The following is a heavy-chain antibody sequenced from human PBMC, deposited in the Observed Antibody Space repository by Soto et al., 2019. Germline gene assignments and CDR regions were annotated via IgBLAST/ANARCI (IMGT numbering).Heavy chain of an antibody. J-gene: IGHJ6*02. CDR2: IIPIFGTA. CDR3: ARVWFGELSNYYYGMDV. Sequence: SVKVSCKASGGTFSSYAISWVRQAPGQGLEWMGGIIPIFGTANYAQKFQGRVTITADESTSTAYMELSSLRSEDTAVYYCARVWFGELSNYYYGMDVWGQGTTVTVSS. CDR1: GGTFSSYA. D-gene: IGHD3-10*01. V-gene: IGHV1-69*13.